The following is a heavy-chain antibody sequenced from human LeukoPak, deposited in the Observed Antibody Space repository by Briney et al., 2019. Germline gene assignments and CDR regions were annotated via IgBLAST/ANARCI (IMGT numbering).Heavy chain of an antibody. CDR1: GGSISSYY. CDR3: ARFSRTGDSGGYYLDY. V-gene: IGHV4-59*01. D-gene: IGHD3-22*01. CDR2: IYYSGST. Sequence: SETLSLTCTVSGGSISSYYWSWIRQPPGKGLEWIAYIYYSGSTNYNPSLKSRVTISVDTSKNQFSLKLSSVTAADTAVYFCARFSRTGDSGGYYLDYWGQGTLVTVSS. J-gene: IGHJ4*02.